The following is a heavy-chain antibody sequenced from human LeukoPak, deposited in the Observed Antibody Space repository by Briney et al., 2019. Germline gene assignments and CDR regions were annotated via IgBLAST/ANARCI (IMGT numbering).Heavy chain of an antibody. CDR3: ASPMYGGGFDI. D-gene: IGHD2-21*01. CDR2: IYHSGST. CDR1: GGSISSGTW. J-gene: IGHJ3*02. V-gene: IGHV4-4*02. Sequence: SETLSLTCAVSGGSISSGTWWSWVRQPPGKGLEWIGEIYHSGSTNYNPSLKSRVTISVDRSKNQFSLRLSSVTAADTAVYYCASPMYGGGFDIWGQGTMVTVSS.